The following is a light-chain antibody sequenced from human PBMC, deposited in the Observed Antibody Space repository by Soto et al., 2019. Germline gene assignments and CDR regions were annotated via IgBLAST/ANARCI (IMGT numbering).Light chain of an antibody. CDR3: QQRSHWPLT. V-gene: IGKV3-11*01. J-gene: IGKJ4*01. CDR1: RNINTY. CDR2: DAS. Sequence: ETVLTQFPATLSLSPGERATLSCRASRNINTYLAWYQQRPGQPPRLLIHDASNRAPGIPARFSGSGSDTDFTLTIISLEPEDFAVYYCQQRSHWPLTFGGGTKVDI.